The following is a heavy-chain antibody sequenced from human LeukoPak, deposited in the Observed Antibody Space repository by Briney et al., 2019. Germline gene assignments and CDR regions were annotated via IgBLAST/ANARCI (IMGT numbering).Heavy chain of an antibody. CDR3: VRDGANWEEPNDAFDT. V-gene: IGHV4-4*07. CDR2: LYTTGTT. Sequence: SETLSLTCAVSGASITGCYWSWVRQSAGKGLEWIGRLYTTGTTNYNPSLKSRVTMSGDSSKNQLSLTLTSVTAADTAVYYCVRDGANWEEPNDAFDTWGQGTLVTVSS. J-gene: IGHJ3*02. CDR1: GASITGCY. D-gene: IGHD1-26*01.